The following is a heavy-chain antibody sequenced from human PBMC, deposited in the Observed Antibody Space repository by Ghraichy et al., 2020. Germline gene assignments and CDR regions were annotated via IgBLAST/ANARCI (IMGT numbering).Heavy chain of an antibody. CDR3: AKDCGEYCGGDWNLGFDY. Sequence: GSLRLSCAASGFTFSSYGMHWVRQASGKGLEWVAVISYDGSNKYYADSVKGRFTISRDNSKNTLYLQMNSLRAEDTAVYYCAKDCGEYCGGDWNLGFDYWGQGTLVTVSS. CDR1: GFTFSSYG. D-gene: IGHD2-21*02. J-gene: IGHJ4*02. CDR2: ISYDGSNK. V-gene: IGHV3-30*18.